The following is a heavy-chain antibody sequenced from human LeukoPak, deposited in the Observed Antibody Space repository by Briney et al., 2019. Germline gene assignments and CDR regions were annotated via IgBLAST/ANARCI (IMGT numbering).Heavy chain of an antibody. J-gene: IGHJ4*02. Sequence: GGSLRLSCSASGFAFSSYAMYWVRQAPGKGLDWVSHISSSGSTIYYADSVKVRFTISRANAKNSLYLQMNSLRAEDTAVYYCASPKYYFDYWGQGTLVTVSS. CDR2: ISSSGSTI. CDR1: GFAFSSYA. CDR3: ASPKYYFDY. V-gene: IGHV3-48*03.